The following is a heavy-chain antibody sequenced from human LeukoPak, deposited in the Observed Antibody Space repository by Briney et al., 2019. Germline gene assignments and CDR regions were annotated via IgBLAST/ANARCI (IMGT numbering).Heavy chain of an antibody. D-gene: IGHD6-19*01. V-gene: IGHV3-23*01. Sequence: GGSLRLSCAASGFTFSSYAITWVRQAPGKGLEWVSAISGSGGSTYYADSVKGRFTISRDNSKNTLYLQMNSLRAEDTAVYYCAKRREAVAGYFDYWGQGTLVTVSS. CDR2: ISGSGGST. J-gene: IGHJ4*02. CDR1: GFTFSSYA. CDR3: AKRREAVAGYFDY.